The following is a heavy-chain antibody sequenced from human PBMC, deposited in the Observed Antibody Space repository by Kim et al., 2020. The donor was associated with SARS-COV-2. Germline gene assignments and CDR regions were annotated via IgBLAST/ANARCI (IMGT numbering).Heavy chain of an antibody. Sequence: SETLSLTCAVYGGSFSGYYWSWIRQPPGKGLEWIGEINHSGSTNYNPSLKSRVTISVDTSKNQFSLKLSSVTAADTAVYYCARRPHSSSWYGFRIFDYWGQGTLVTVSS. CDR3: ARRPHSSSWYGFRIFDY. CDR1: GGSFSGYY. J-gene: IGHJ4*02. D-gene: IGHD6-13*01. V-gene: IGHV4-34*01. CDR2: INHSGST.